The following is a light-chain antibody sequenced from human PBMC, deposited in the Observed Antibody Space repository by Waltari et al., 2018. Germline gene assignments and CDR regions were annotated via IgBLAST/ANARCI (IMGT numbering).Light chain of an antibody. CDR2: EAS. J-gene: IGKJ5*01. Sequence: EVVMTQSPATLSLFPGESVTISCRASQSVASNLAWYQQKPGQAPRLLIYEASTRATGISARFRGSGSGTEFTLTISSLQSEDSAVYYCQQYNRWPPITFGQGTRLEIK. CDR3: QQYNRWPPIT. CDR1: QSVASN. V-gene: IGKV3-15*01.